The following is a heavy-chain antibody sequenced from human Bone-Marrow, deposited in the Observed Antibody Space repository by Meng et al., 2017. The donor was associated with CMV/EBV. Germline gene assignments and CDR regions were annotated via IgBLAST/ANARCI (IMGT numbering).Heavy chain of an antibody. Sequence: GESLKISCAASGFTFSSYAMHWVRQAPGKGLEWVAVISYDGSNKYYADPVKGRFTISRDNSKNTLYLQMNGLRAEDTAVYYCARDRLHYYGSGSYYQYRYYYYGMDVWGQGTTVTVSS. V-gene: IGHV3-30-3*01. D-gene: IGHD3-10*01. CDR3: ARDRLHYYGSGSYYQYRYYYYGMDV. CDR1: GFTFSSYA. J-gene: IGHJ6*02. CDR2: ISYDGSNK.